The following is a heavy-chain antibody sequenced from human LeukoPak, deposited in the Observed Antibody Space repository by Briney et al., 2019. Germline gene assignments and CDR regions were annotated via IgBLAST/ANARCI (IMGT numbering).Heavy chain of an antibody. CDR3: ARWNYYDSSGFWADY. V-gene: IGHV4-61*01. J-gene: IGHJ4*02. D-gene: IGHD3-22*01. CDR2: IYYSGST. Sequence: SETLSLTCTVSGGSVSSGSYYWSWIRQPPGKGLEWIGHIYYSGSTNYNPSLKSRVTISVETSKNQISLKLSSVTAADTAVYYCARWNYYDSSGFWADYWGQGTQVTVSS. CDR1: GGSVSSGSYY.